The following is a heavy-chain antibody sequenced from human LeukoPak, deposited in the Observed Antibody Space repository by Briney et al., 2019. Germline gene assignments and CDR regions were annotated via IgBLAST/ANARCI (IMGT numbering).Heavy chain of an antibody. CDR3: AKVEVSVVRGVIDFDY. CDR1: GFTVSSNY. J-gene: IGHJ4*02. V-gene: IGHV3-53*05. CDR2: IHSDGAT. Sequence: GGSLRLSCAASGFTVSSNYMSWVRQAPGKGLEWVSVIHSDGATHYADSVKGRFTISRDNSKNTLYLQMNSLRAEDTAVYYCAKVEVSVVRGVIDFDYWGQGTLVTVSS. D-gene: IGHD3-10*01.